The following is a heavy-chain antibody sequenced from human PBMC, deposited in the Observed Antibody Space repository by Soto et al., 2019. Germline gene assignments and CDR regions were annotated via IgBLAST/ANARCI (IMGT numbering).Heavy chain of an antibody. D-gene: IGHD6-19*01. CDR3: AKDGEQCLVSNWFDH. CDR1: GFTFSSYG. J-gene: IGHJ5*02. Sequence: QVQLVESGGGVVQPGRSLRLSCAASGFTFSSYGMHWVRQAPGKGLEWVAVISYDGSNKYYADSVKGRLTISRDNSKNTLYLQMNSLRAEDTAVYYCAKDGEQCLVSNWFDHWGQGTLVTVSS. CDR2: ISYDGSNK. V-gene: IGHV3-30*18.